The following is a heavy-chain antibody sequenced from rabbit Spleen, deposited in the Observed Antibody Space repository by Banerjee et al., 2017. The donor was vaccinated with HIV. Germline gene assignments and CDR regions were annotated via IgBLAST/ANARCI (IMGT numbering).Heavy chain of an antibody. Sequence: QEHLVESGGGLVKPQGSLTLTCKASGIDFSSYYYMCWVRQAPGKGLELIACIYTSSSGSTWYTSWVNGRFTISRSTSLNTVDLKMTSLTAADTATYFCARGSYYAYGYVGYAQNYFNLWGPGTLVTVS. V-gene: IGHV1S43*01. D-gene: IGHD6-1*01. CDR1: GIDFSSYYY. CDR3: ARGSYYAYGYVGYAQNYFNL. CDR2: IYTSSSGST. J-gene: IGHJ4*01.